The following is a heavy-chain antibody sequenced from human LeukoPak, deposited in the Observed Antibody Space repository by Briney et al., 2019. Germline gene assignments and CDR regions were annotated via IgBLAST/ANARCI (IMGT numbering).Heavy chain of an antibody. CDR3: ARGTRCSSTSCYRVDAFDI. CDR2: ISSSSSYI. CDR1: GFTFSSYS. J-gene: IGHJ3*02. Sequence: GGSLRLSCAASGFTFSSYSMNWVRQAPGKGLEWVSSISSSSSYIYYADSVKGRFTISRDNAKNSLYLQMNSLRAEDTAVYYCARGTRCSSTSCYRVDAFDIWGQGTMVTVSS. D-gene: IGHD2-2*02. V-gene: IGHV3-21*01.